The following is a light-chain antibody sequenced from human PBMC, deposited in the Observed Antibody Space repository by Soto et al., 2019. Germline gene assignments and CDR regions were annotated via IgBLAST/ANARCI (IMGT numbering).Light chain of an antibody. CDR3: QQYGSSGT. J-gene: IGKJ1*01. Sequence: EIVMTQSPATLSVSPGERATLSCRASQRVSNDFAWYQQKPGQAPRLFIYDASTRATGIPARFSGSGSGTEFTLTISSLQSEDFAVYYCQQYGSSGTFGQGTKVDIK. V-gene: IGKV3-15*01. CDR2: DAS. CDR1: QRVSND.